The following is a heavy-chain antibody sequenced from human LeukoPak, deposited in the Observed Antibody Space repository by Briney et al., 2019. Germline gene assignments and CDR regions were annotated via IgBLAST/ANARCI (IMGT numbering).Heavy chain of an antibody. CDR3: ATGPQSAAAGIFDY. D-gene: IGHD6-13*01. J-gene: IGHJ4*02. Sequence: DPGGSLRLSCAASGFTFSNYGMHWVRQAPGEGLEWVAVIYYDGSTTYYADSVKGRFTISRDNSMSTLYLQMNSLRAEDTAVYYCATGPQSAAAGIFDYWGQGTLVTVSS. V-gene: IGHV3-33*01. CDR2: IYYDGSTT. CDR1: GFTFSNYG.